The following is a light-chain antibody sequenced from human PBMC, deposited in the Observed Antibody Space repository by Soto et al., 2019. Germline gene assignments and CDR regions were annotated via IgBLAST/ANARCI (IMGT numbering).Light chain of an antibody. CDR3: QQYTSYS. CDR2: AAS. V-gene: IGKV1-5*01. J-gene: IGKJ1*01. Sequence: IQMTQSPSTLSASVGDTVTITCRASQTISGWLAWYQQRPGKAPKLLIYAASTLQSGVPSRCSGSGSGTEFTLTISSLQPEDLATYYCQQYTSYSFGQGTKVDIK. CDR1: QTISGW.